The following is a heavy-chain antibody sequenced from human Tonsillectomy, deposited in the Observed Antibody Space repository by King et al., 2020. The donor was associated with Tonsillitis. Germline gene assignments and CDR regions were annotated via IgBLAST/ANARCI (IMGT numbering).Heavy chain of an antibody. CDR3: ARDGAGRYISGWYFNHYDMDV. CDR1: GFTFSSSG. CDR2: IPYDGSDV. D-gene: IGHD6-25*01. V-gene: IGHV3-33*05. Sequence: QVQLVESGGGVVQPGKSLRLSCVGSGFTFSSSGMNWVRQAPGKGLEWVANIPYDGSDVNYGDSVKGRFTISRDNSKSRVYLQMDSLRVEDTAVYYCARDGAGRYISGWYFNHYDMDVWGQGTTVSVSS. J-gene: IGHJ6*02.